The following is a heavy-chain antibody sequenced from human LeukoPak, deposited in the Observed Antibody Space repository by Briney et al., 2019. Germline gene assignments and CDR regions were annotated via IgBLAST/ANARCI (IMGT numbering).Heavy chain of an antibody. J-gene: IGHJ4*02. V-gene: IGHV3-11*01. CDR1: GFTFSGYY. CDR3: ARGGPPPRHKLETGLVEYFDY. D-gene: IGHD3/OR15-3a*01. CDR2: ISLRGDMI. Sequence: GGSLRLSCAASGFTFSGYYMNWIRQAPGKGLEWISYISLRGDMIYYADSVKGRFTISRDNVQNSLFLQMSDLRVEDTAVYYCARGGPPPRHKLETGLVEYFDYWGQGTLVTVSS.